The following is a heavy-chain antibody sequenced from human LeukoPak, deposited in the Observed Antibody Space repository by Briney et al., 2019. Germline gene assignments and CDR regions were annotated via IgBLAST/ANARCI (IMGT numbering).Heavy chain of an antibody. V-gene: IGHV1-8*01. D-gene: IGHD2-8*01. CDR1: GYTFTSYD. CDR3: TRRANGRRYNWFDT. Sequence: ASVRVSCKASGYTFTSYDINWVRQATGQELEWMGWMNPHSDNTAYAQKFQGRVTMTKNTSISTAYMELSSLRSDDTAVYYCTRRANGRRYNWFDTWGQGTLVTVSS. J-gene: IGHJ5*02. CDR2: MNPHSDNT.